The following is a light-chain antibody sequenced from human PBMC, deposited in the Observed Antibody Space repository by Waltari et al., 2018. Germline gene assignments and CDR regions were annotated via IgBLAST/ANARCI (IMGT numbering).Light chain of an antibody. Sequence: QSALTQPASVSGSPGQSITISCPGTNSHIGASNYVSWYQQHPGKAPLLIILDVTFRSGGVSRRFSGTKSGNTAALTISGLQAEDEADYFYATNIGSAVELFGGGTRLTVL. J-gene: IGLJ3*02. CDR1: NSHIGASNY. V-gene: IGLV2-14*03. CDR2: DVT. CDR3: ATNIGSAVEL.